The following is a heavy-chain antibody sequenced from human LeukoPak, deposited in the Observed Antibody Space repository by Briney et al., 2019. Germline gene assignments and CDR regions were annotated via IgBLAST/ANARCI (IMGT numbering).Heavy chain of an antibody. J-gene: IGHJ4*02. CDR2: IYTTGNT. CDR1: GFTVSSNS. D-gene: IGHD3-22*01. V-gene: IGHV3-53*01. Sequence: PGGSLRLSCTVSGFTVSSNSMSWVRQAPGKGVEWVSFIYTTGNTHNSDSVKGRFTISRDSSKNTLYLQMNSLRAEDTAVYYCARRAGDYSHPYDYWGQGTLVTVSS. CDR3: ARRAGDYSHPYDY.